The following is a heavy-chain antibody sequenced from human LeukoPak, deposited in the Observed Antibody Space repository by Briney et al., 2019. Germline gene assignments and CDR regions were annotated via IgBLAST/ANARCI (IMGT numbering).Heavy chain of an antibody. D-gene: IGHD6-13*01. CDR3: AIRIAAAGIDY. CDR2: IIPIFGTA. J-gene: IGHJ4*02. Sequence: SVKVSCKASGGTFSSYAVSWVRQAPGQGLEWMGGIIPIFGTANYAQKFQGRVTITADESTSTAYMELSSLRSEDTAVYYCAIRIAAAGIDYWGQGTLVTVSS. CDR1: GGTFSSYA. V-gene: IGHV1-69*01.